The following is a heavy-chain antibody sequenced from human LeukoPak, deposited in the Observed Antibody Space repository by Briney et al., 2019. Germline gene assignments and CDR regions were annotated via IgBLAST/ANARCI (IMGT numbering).Heavy chain of an antibody. CDR3: AKGLAVAGTMVGDY. Sequence: GRPLTLPCTASVFTFSLYGMHWARQAPGKGLEWLPFISYDGSNKYYADSVKGRFTISRDNSKNTLYLQMNSLRAEDTAVYYCAKGLAVAGTMVGDYWGQGTLVTVSS. CDR1: VFTFSLYG. V-gene: IGHV3-30*18. D-gene: IGHD6-19*01. J-gene: IGHJ4*02. CDR2: ISYDGSNK.